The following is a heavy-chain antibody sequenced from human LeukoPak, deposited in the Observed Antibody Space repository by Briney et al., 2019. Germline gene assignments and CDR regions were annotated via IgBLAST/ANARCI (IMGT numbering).Heavy chain of an antibody. D-gene: IGHD3-10*01. V-gene: IGHV3-30-3*01. CDR2: ISYDGSNK. CDR3: ARDQSITMVRGDTYYFDY. Sequence: GRSLRLSCAASGFTFSSYAMHWVRQAPGKGLEWVAVISYDGSNKYYADSVKGRFTISRDNSKNTLYLQMNSLRAEDTAVYYCARDQSITMVRGDTYYFDYWGQGTLVTVSS. J-gene: IGHJ4*02. CDR1: GFTFSSYA.